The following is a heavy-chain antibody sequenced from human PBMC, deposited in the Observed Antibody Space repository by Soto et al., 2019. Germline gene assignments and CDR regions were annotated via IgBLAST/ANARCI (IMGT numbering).Heavy chain of an antibody. CDR3: ARRSVLRFLEWSDYGMDV. CDR2: IYYSGST. J-gene: IGHJ6*02. V-gene: IGHV4-39*01. CDR1: GGSISSSSYY. Sequence: SETLSLTCTVSGGSISSSSYYWGWIRQPPGKGLEWIGSIYYSGSTYYNPSLKGRVTISVDTSKNQFSLKLSSVTAADTAVYYCARRSVLRFLEWSDYGMDVWGQGTTVTVSS. D-gene: IGHD3-3*01.